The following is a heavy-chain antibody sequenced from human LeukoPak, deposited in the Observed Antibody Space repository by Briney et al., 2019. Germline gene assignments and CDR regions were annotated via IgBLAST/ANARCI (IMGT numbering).Heavy chain of an antibody. CDR3: VVGEDYDFWSGYYFDY. D-gene: IGHD3-3*01. Sequence: SVKVSCKASGGTFSSYTISWVRQAPGQGLEWMGRIIPILGIANYAQKFQGRVTITADKSTSTAYTELSSLRSEDTAVYYCVVGEDYDFWSGYYFDYWGQGTLVTVSS. CDR2: IIPILGIA. J-gene: IGHJ4*02. CDR1: GGTFSSYT. V-gene: IGHV1-69*02.